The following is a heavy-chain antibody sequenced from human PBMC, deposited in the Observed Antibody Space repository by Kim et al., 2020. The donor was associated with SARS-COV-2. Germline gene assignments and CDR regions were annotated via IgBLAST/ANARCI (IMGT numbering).Heavy chain of an antibody. CDR3: AKDRRGSKAARFMDY. V-gene: IGHV3-23*01. CDR2: ISGSGGTT. CDR1: GFTFSSYA. Sequence: GGSLRLSCAASGFTFSSYAMSWVRQAPGKGLEWVSAISGSGGTTYYADSVKGRFTISRDNSKNPLYLQMNSLRAEDTAVYYCAKDRRGSKAARFMDYWGQGTLVTVSS. D-gene: IGHD6-6*01. J-gene: IGHJ4*02.